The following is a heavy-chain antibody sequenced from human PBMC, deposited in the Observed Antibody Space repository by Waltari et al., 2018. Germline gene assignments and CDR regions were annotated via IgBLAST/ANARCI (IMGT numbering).Heavy chain of an antibody. Sequence: QLQLQESGPGLVKPSETLSLTCTVSGGSISSSSYYWGWIRQPPGRGLEWIGSIYYSGSTYYTPSLKSQVTISVDTSKNQFSLKLSSVTAADTAVYYCATHYCTNGVCYTGDAFDIWGQGTMVTVSS. CDR3: ATHYCTNGVCYTGDAFDI. CDR2: IYYSGST. J-gene: IGHJ3*02. D-gene: IGHD2-8*01. CDR1: GGSISSSSYY. V-gene: IGHV4-39*01.